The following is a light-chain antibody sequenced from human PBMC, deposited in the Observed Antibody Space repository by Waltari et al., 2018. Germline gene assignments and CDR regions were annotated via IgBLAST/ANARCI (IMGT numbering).Light chain of an antibody. Sequence: EIQMTQSPSSVSASVGDRVTITCRATQDINSALAWYQQKPGQAPNLLIYAVSSLQRGVPSRFSGSGSGTHFTLTISSLQPEDVATYYCQQGNTFPPTFGLGTRVQI. V-gene: IGKV1-12*01. CDR2: AVS. J-gene: IGKJ1*01. CDR3: QQGNTFPPT. CDR1: QDINSA.